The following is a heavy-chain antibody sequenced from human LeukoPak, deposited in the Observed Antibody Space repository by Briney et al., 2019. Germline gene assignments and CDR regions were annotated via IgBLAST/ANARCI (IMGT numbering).Heavy chain of an antibody. D-gene: IGHD2-2*01. V-gene: IGHV1-24*01. CDR3: ATGRLYCSSTSCPPPFDY. CDR1: GYTLTELS. J-gene: IGHJ4*02. CDR2: SDPEDGET. Sequence: ASVKVSCKVSGYTLTELSMHWVRQAPGKGLEWMGGSDPEDGETIYAQKFQGRVTMTEDTSTDTAYMELSSLRSEDTAVYYCATGRLYCSSTSCPPPFDYWGQGTLVTVSS.